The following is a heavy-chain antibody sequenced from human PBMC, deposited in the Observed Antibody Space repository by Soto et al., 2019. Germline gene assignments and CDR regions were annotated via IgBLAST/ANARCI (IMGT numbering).Heavy chain of an antibody. CDR3: AIVIAAAADFDY. Sequence: QVQLVQSGAEVKKPGASVKVSCKASGYTFTSYGLSWVRQAPGQGLEWMGWISAYNRNTHYAQKIQGRVTMTTDTSTSTAYRELRSLRSDDTAVYYCAIVIAAAADFDYWGQGTLVTVSS. V-gene: IGHV1-18*01. CDR2: ISAYNRNT. CDR1: GYTFTSYG. D-gene: IGHD6-13*01. J-gene: IGHJ4*02.